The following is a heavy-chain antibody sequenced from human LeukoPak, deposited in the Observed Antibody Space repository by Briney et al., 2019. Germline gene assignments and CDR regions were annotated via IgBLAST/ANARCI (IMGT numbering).Heavy chain of an antibody. J-gene: IGHJ6*03. CDR2: IIPIFGTA. CDR3: ASTLCSGGSCHGNYYYYMDV. CDR1: GGTFSSYA. D-gene: IGHD2-15*01. V-gene: IGHV1-69*05. Sequence: SVKVSCKASGGTFSSYAISWVRQAPGQGLEWMGGIIPIFGTANHAQKFQGRVTITTDESTSTAYMELSSLRSEDTAVYYCASTLCSGGSCHGNYYYYMDVWGKGTTVTVSS.